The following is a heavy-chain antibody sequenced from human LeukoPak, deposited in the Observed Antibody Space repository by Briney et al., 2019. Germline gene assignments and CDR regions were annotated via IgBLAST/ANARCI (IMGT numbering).Heavy chain of an antibody. D-gene: IGHD3-3*01. CDR1: GFTFSSYW. CDR3: ARDYFWSGYLAHYYYGMDV. J-gene: IGHJ6*02. V-gene: IGHV3-74*01. Sequence: PGGSLRLSCAASGFTFSSYWMHWVRQAPGKGLVWVSRINSDGSSTSYADSVKGRFTISRDNAKNTLYLQMNSLRAEDTAVYYCARDYFWSGYLAHYYYGMDVWGQGTTVTVSS. CDR2: INSDGSST.